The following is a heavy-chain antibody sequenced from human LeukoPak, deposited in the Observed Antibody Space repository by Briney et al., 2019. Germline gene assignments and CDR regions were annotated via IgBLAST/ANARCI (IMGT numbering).Heavy chain of an antibody. V-gene: IGHV1-2*02. J-gene: IGHJ3*02. D-gene: IGHD3-22*01. CDR3: ARSDQYYYDSSGQNHDAFDI. Sequence: GASVKVSCKASGYTFTGYYMHWVRQAPGQGLEWMGWINPNSGGTSYAQKFQGRVTMTRDTSISTAYMELSRLRSDDTAVYYCARSDQYYYDSSGQNHDAFDIWGQGTMVTVSS. CDR1: GYTFTGYY. CDR2: INPNSGGT.